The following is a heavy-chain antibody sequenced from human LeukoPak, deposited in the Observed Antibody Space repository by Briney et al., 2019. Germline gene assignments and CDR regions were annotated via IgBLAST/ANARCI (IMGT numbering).Heavy chain of an antibody. CDR1: GFTFNTYS. CDR3: ASIAVAGSDFDY. CDR2: IDSSGGYM. J-gene: IGHJ4*02. V-gene: IGHV3-21*04. Sequence: PGGSLRLSCEASGFTFNTYSMNWARQAPGKELEWVSSIDSSGGYMFYADSVKGRFIISRDNAKDSLYLQMNSLRVEDTAVYYCASIAVAGSDFDYWGQGTLVTVSS. D-gene: IGHD6-19*01.